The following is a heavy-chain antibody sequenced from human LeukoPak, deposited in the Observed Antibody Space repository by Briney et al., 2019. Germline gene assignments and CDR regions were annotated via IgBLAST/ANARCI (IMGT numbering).Heavy chain of an antibody. D-gene: IGHD5-12*01. Sequence: GGSLRLSCATSGFTFSNYWMSWVRQAPGKGLEWVANINQDGSEEYYVDSVRGRFTVSRDNAKNSLYLQMNSLRAEDTAVYYCARPYDSNRDHSGYGYWGRGTLVTVSS. CDR3: ARPYDSNRDHSGYGY. CDR2: INQDGSEE. CDR1: GFTFSNYW. J-gene: IGHJ4*02. V-gene: IGHV3-7*02.